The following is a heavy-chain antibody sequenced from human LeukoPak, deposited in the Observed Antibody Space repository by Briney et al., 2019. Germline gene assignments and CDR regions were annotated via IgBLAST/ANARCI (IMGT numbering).Heavy chain of an antibody. CDR2: IYSSGST. Sequence: SETLSLTCTVSSDSINSGNYYWNWIRQPAGKGLEWIGRIYSSGSTNYNPSLKSRVTISVDTSKNQFSLKLSSVTAADTAVYYCARYEAVAGVFDYWGQGTLVTVSS. J-gene: IGHJ4*02. V-gene: IGHV4-61*02. CDR1: SDSINSGNYY. D-gene: IGHD6-19*01. CDR3: ARYEAVAGVFDY.